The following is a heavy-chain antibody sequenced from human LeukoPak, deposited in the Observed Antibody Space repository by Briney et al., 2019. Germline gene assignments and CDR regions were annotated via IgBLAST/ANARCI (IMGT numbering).Heavy chain of an antibody. CDR1: GFTFSSYS. J-gene: IGHJ4*02. Sequence: GGSLRLSCAASGFTFSSYSMNWVRQAPGKGLEWVSSISSSSSYIYYADSVKGRFTISRDNAKNSLYLQMNSLRAEDTAVYYCARGGSHSSSWYGGWGQGTLVTVSS. V-gene: IGHV3-21*01. CDR3: ARGGSHSSSWYGG. CDR2: ISSSSSYI. D-gene: IGHD6-13*01.